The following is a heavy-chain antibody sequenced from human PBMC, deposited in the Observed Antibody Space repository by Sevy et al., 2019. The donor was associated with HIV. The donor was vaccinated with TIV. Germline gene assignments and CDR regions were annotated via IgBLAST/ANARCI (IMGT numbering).Heavy chain of an antibody. V-gene: IGHV1-18*04. CDR3: ARGGAYDSSGYYYGY. D-gene: IGHD3-22*01. Sequence: ASVKVSCKASGYTFTSYGISWVRQAPGQGLEWMGWISAYNGNTNYAQKLQGRVTMTTDTSTSTAYMELRSLRSDDTDVYYCARGGAYDSSGYYYGYWGQGTLVTVSS. CDR1: GYTFTSYG. CDR2: ISAYNGNT. J-gene: IGHJ4*02.